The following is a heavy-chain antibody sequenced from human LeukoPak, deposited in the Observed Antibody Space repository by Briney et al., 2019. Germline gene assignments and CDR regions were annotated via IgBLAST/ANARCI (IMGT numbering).Heavy chain of an antibody. V-gene: IGHV3-30*03. CDR1: GFTFSSYG. J-gene: IGHJ4*02. CDR3: AQIPSGSDLDY. Sequence: GGSLRLSCAASGFTFSSYGMHWVRQAPGKGLEWVAVISYDGSNKYYADSVKGRFTISRDNSKNTLYLQMNSLRAEDTAVYYCAQIPSGSDLDYWGQGTLVTVSS. CDR2: ISYDGSNK. D-gene: IGHD1-26*01.